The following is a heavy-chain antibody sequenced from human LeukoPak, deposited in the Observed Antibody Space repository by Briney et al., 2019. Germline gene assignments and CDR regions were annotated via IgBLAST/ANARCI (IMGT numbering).Heavy chain of an antibody. CDR2: IYSGGST. V-gene: IGHV3-66*04. CDR1: GFTVSSDY. CDR3: ARHDWFDP. J-gene: IGHJ5*02. Sequence: GGSLRLSCAVSGFTVSSDYMSWVRQAPGKGLEWVSVIYSGGSTYYADSVKGRFTISRDTSKNTLYLQMNSLRAEDTAMYYCARHDWFDPWGQGTLVTASS.